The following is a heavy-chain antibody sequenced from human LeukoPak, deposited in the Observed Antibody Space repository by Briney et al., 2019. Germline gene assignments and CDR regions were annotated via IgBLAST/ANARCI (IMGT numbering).Heavy chain of an antibody. Sequence: GESLRLSCAASGFTVSDNYMSWVRQAPGKGLEWVGVISYDGSNTYYADSVKGRFTISRDNSKNTLYLQMNSLRVEDTAVYYCARDRSSSVYDSSGYYFSYLDYWGQGTLVTVSS. CDR1: GFTVSDNY. J-gene: IGHJ4*02. CDR2: ISYDGSNT. CDR3: ARDRSSSVYDSSGYYFSYLDY. D-gene: IGHD3-22*01. V-gene: IGHV3-30*03.